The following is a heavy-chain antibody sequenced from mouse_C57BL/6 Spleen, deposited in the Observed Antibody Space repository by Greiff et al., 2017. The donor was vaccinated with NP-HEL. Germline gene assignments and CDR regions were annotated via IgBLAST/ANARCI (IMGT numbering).Heavy chain of an antibody. V-gene: IGHV1-69*01. CDR2: IDPSDSYT. D-gene: IGHD1-1*01. Sequence: QVQLQQSGAELVMPGASVKLSCKASGYTFTSYWMHWVKQRPGQGLEWIGEIDPSDSYTNYNQKFKGKSTLTVDKSSSTAYMQLSSLTSEDSAVYYCARRATVVGGDYWGQGTTLTVSS. J-gene: IGHJ2*01. CDR3: ARRATVVGGDY. CDR1: GYTFTSYW.